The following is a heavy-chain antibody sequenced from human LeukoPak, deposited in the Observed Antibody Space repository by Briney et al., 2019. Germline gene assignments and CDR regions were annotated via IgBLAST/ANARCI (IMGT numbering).Heavy chain of an antibody. CDR3: ARVEYQLLQDAFDI. J-gene: IGHJ3*02. CDR2: ISSSSSYI. CDR1: GFTFSSYS. Sequence: PGGSLRLSCAASGFTFSSYSMTWVRQAPGKGLEWVSSISSSSSYIYHADSVKGRFTISRDNAKNSLYLQMNSLRAEDTAVYYCARVEYQLLQDAFDIWGQGTMVTVSS. V-gene: IGHV3-21*01. D-gene: IGHD2-2*01.